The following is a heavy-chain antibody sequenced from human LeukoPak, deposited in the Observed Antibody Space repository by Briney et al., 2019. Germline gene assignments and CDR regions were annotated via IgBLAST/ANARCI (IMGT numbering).Heavy chain of an antibody. CDR1: GFTFSSYE. V-gene: IGHV3-48*03. D-gene: IGHD6-13*01. J-gene: IGHJ6*04. CDR2: ISSSGSTI. CDR3: ARDNGAAAGLGGYYHGMDV. Sequence: GGSLRLSCAASGFTFSSYEMNWVRQAPGKGLEWVSYISSSGSTIYYADSVKGRFTISRDNAKNSLYLQMNSLRAEDTAVYYCARDNGAAAGLGGYYHGMDVWGKGTTVTVSS.